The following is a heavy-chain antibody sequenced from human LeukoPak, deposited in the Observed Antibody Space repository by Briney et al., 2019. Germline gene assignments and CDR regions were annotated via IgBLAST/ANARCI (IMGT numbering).Heavy chain of an antibody. V-gene: IGHV3-21*04. D-gene: IGHD3-10*01. CDR1: GFTFNSYS. CDR3: ARRVAGSDYFDY. CDR2: ISSGSSYI. Sequence: GGSLRLSCAASGFTFNSYSMNWVRQAPGKGLEWVSSISSGSSYIYYADAVKGRFTSSRDNSKNTLYLQMNSLRAEDTAVYYYARRVAGSDYFDYWGQGALVTVSS. J-gene: IGHJ4*02.